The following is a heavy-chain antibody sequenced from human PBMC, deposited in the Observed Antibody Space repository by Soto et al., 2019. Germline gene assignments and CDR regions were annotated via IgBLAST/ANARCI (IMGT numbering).Heavy chain of an antibody. CDR2: INHRGSI. CDR3: AGGSMMRIPAASGRDYYYQGLDV. J-gene: IGHJ6*02. D-gene: IGHD2-15*01. Sequence: QVQLQQWGAGLLKPSETLSLNCAVYGGSFSGYYWSWIRQPPGKGLEWIGEINHRGSINYNPSLKSRVTMSVDTSKNQFSLKLNSVTAADTAVFYCAGGSMMRIPAASGRDYYYQGLDVWGQGTAVTVSS. CDR1: GGSFSGYY. V-gene: IGHV4-34*01.